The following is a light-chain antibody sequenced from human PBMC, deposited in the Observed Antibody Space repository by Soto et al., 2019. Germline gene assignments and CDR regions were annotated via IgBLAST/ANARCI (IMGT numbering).Light chain of an antibody. Sequence: ERVIRQSPATLSVSPGERATLSCRASQSVDINLAWYQQKPGQAPRLLIYGASTRATDMPGRFSGRGSGTEFTLTISSLQSEDFAVYYCQQYRNWPRTFGQGTKVDIK. CDR1: QSVDIN. V-gene: IGKV3-15*01. CDR2: GAS. J-gene: IGKJ1*01. CDR3: QQYRNWPRT.